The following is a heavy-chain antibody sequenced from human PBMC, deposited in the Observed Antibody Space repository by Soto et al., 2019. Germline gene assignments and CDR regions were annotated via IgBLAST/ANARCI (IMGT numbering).Heavy chain of an antibody. V-gene: IGHV3-7*01. Sequence: EVQLVESGGGLVQPGGSLRLSCVDSGFTFSSYWMSWVRQAPVKGLEWVGNIKQDGSEENYADSVKGRFTISRDNAKNSMCLQMNSLRGEDTAVYYCARIAASGRGWDVWGQGTTVVVSS. CDR1: GFTFSSYW. CDR2: IKQDGSEE. D-gene: IGHD6-13*01. CDR3: ARIAASGRGWDV. J-gene: IGHJ6*02.